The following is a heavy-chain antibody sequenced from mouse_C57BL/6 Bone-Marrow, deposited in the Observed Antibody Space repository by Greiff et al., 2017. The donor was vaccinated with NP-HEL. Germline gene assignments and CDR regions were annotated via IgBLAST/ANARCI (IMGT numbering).Heavy chain of an antibody. V-gene: IGHV5-2*03. CDR1: EYEFPSHD. CDR3: ARHYDGYYAWFAY. CDR2: INSDGGST. D-gene: IGHD2-3*01. J-gene: IGHJ3*01. Sequence: DVMLVESGGGLVQPGESLKLSCESNEYEFPSHDMSWVRKTPEKRLELVAAINSDGGSTYYPDTMERRFIISRDNTKKTLYLQMSSLRSEDTAVYDCARHYDGYYAWFAYWGQGTLDTVAA.